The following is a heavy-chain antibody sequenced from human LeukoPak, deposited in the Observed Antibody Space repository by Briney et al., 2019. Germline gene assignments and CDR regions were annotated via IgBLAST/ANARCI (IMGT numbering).Heavy chain of an antibody. D-gene: IGHD4-17*01. V-gene: IGHV3-21*01. J-gene: IGHJ3*02. CDR1: GFTFSSYS. Sequence: KPGGSLRVSCAASGFTFSSYSMNWVRQAPGKRLEWVSSISSSSSYIYYADSVKGRFTISRDNAKNSLYLQMNSLRAEDTAVYYCARDREVGDYNAFDIWGQGTMVTVSS. CDR2: ISSSSSYI. CDR3: ARDREVGDYNAFDI.